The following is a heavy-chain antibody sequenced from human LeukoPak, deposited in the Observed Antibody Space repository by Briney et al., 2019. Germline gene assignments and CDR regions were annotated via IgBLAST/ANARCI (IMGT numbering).Heavy chain of an antibody. J-gene: IGHJ4*02. D-gene: IGHD2-2*01. CDR2: IYHSGST. CDR1: GYSISSGFY. CDR3: ARANQLLRRAFDY. V-gene: IGHV4-38-2*02. Sequence: SETLSLTCTVSGYSISSGFYWGWIRQPPGKGLEWIGSIYHSGSTYYNPSLESRVTISVDTSKNQFSLKVISVTAADTAVYYCARANQLLRRAFDYWGQGTLVTVSS.